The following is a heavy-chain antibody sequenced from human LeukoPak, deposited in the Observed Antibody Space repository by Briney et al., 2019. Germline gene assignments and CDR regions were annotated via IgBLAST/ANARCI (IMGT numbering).Heavy chain of an antibody. Sequence: PSETLSLTCTVSGGSISSGGYYWSWIRQHPGKGLEWIGYIYYSGSTYYNPSLKSRVTISVDTSKNQFSLELSSVTAADTAVYYCARDSTVYGDYIFWGQGTLATVSS. CDR3: ARDSTVYGDYIF. CDR2: IYYSGST. D-gene: IGHD4-17*01. CDR1: GGSISSGGYY. V-gene: IGHV4-31*03. J-gene: IGHJ4*02.